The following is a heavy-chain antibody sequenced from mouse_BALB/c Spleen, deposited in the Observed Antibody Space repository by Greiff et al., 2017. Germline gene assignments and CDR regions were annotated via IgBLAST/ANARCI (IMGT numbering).Heavy chain of an antibody. V-gene: IGHV5-6-5*01. J-gene: IGHJ3*01. CDR2: ISSGGST. CDR1: GFTFSSYA. Sequence: EVMLVESGGGLVKPGGSLKLSCAASGFTFSSYAMSWVRQTPEKRLEWVASISSGGSTYYPDGVKGRFTISRDNARNILYLQMSSLRSEDTAMYYCARGVLFAYWGQGTLVTVSA. CDR3: ARGVLFAY.